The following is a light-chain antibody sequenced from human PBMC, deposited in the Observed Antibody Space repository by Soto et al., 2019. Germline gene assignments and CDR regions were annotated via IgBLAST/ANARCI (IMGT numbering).Light chain of an antibody. CDR2: DAS. CDR1: QDISNY. CDR3: QQYDSLPFT. Sequence: DIQMTQFPYSLSASVGDRVTITCQASQDISNYLNWYQQKPGKAPKLLIYDASNLETGVPSRFSGSGSGTDFTFTISRLQPEDIATYYCQQYDSLPFTFGPGT. V-gene: IGKV1-33*01. J-gene: IGKJ3*01.